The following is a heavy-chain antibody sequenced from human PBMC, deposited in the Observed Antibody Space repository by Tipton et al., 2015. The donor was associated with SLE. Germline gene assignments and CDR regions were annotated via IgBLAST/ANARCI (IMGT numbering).Heavy chain of an antibody. V-gene: IGHV4-61*02. CDR2: IFGSGSA. J-gene: IGHJ5*02. Sequence: TLSLTCTVSGASVSSRSYYWNWIRQPAGRGLEWIGRIFGSGSANYNPSLESRVTISVGTSKNQFSLKLSSVTAADTTVYYCARDFGIQVGFDLWGQVTLVTVSS. CDR1: GASVSSRSYY. CDR3: ARDFGIQVGFDL. D-gene: IGHD1-1*01.